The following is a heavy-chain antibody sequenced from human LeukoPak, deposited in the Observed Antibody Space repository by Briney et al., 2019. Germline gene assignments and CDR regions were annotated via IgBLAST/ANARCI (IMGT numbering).Heavy chain of an antibody. D-gene: IGHD1-26*01. CDR1: GFTFSSYG. CDR2: IRYDGSNK. J-gene: IGHJ3*02. V-gene: IGHV3-30*02. CDR3: ARRTVGATFDAFDI. Sequence: QTGGSLRLSCAASGFTFSSYGMHWVRQAPGKGLEWVAFIRYDGSNKYYADSVKGRFTISRDNSKNTLYLQMNSLRAEDTAVYYCARRTVGATFDAFDIWGQGTMVTVSS.